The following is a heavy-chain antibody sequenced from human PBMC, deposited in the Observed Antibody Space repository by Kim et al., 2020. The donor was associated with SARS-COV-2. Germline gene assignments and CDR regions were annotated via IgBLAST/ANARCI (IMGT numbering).Heavy chain of an antibody. CDR3: ARAYYDWWFDP. CDR1: DDYIRSGDYF. V-gene: IGHV4-30-4*01. D-gene: IGHD3-9*01. Sequence: SETLSLTCTVSDDYIRSGDYFWSWIRQSPGKGLEWIGNIHYSGSTSYNPSLKGRFTLSIDTSKNQFSLTLPSVTAADTAVYYCARAYYDWWFDPWGQGALDTVSS. J-gene: IGHJ5*02. CDR2: IHYSGST.